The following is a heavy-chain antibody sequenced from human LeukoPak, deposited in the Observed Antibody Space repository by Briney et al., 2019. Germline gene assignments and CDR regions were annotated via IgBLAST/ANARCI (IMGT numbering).Heavy chain of an antibody. J-gene: IGHJ4*02. V-gene: IGHV3-30*02. CDR1: GFPFSSYS. CDR2: IRYDGSNK. Sequence: GGSLRLSCAASGFPFSSYSMNCVRQAPGKGLEWVAFIRYDGSNKYYADSVKGRFTIPRDNSKNTLSLQMNRLRAEDTAVYYCAKDGITMIVVVIPFDYWGQGTLVTVSS. CDR3: AKDGITMIVVVIPFDY. D-gene: IGHD3-22*01.